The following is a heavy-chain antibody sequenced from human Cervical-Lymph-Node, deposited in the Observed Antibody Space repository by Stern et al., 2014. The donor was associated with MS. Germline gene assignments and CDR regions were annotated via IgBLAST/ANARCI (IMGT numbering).Heavy chain of an antibody. Sequence: EMQLVESGGGLVQPGGSLRLSCAASGFSFSTHDMHWVRQPTGKGLEWVSTIDTTADTYYPDSVKGRFTISRENVKNSLYLQMNSLRAGDTAVYYCVRDSSRGHGMDVWGQGTTVTVSS. J-gene: IGHJ6*02. V-gene: IGHV3-13*01. CDR3: VRDSSRGHGMDV. D-gene: IGHD2/OR15-2a*01. CDR2: IDTTADT. CDR1: GFSFSTHD.